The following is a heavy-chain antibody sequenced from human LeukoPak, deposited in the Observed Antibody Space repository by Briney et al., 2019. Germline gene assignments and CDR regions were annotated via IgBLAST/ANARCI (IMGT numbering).Heavy chain of an antibody. Sequence: GGSLRLSCAASGFTFSSYAMHWVRQAPGKGLEWVAVISNDGKNKYYADSVKGRFTISRDNSKNTLYLQMNSLIPEDTAVYYCARQYISGQWYFDYWGQGTLVTVSS. V-gene: IGHV3-30*04. CDR3: ARQYISGQWYFDY. CDR2: ISNDGKNK. J-gene: IGHJ4*02. CDR1: GFTFSSYA. D-gene: IGHD5-18*01.